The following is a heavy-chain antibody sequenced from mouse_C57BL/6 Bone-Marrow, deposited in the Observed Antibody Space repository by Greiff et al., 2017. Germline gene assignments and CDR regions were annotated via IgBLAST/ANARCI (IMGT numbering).Heavy chain of an antibody. D-gene: IGHD1-1*01. CDR3: TRDITTVRSGDWYFDV. CDR2: ISSGGDYI. V-gene: IGHV5-9-1*02. J-gene: IGHJ1*03. Sequence: DVQLVESGEGLVKPGGSLKLSCAASGFTFSSYAMSWVRQTPEKRLEWVAYISSGGDYIYYADTVKGRFTISRDNARNTLYLQMSSLKSEDTAMYYCTRDITTVRSGDWYFDVWGTGTTVTVSS. CDR1: GFTFSSYA.